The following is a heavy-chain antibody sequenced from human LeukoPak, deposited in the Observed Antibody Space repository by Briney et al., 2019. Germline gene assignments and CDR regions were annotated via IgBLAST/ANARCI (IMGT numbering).Heavy chain of an antibody. CDR3: ARHPLDDYVWGSYLV. J-gene: IGHJ3*01. CDR2: IYHSGST. CDR1: GYSISSGYY. V-gene: IGHV4-38-2*01. Sequence: PSETLSLTCAVSGYSISSGYYWGWIRQPPGKGLEGIGSIYHSGSTSYNPSLKSRVTISVDTSKNQFSLKLRSVTAADTAVYYCARHPLDDYVWGSYLVWGQGTMVTVSS. D-gene: IGHD3-16*02.